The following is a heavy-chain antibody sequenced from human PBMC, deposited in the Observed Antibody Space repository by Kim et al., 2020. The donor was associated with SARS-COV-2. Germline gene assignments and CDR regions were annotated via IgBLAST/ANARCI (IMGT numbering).Heavy chain of an antibody. CDR1: GFTFSSYA. D-gene: IGHD3-22*01. J-gene: IGHJ4*02. V-gene: IGHV3-30*04. CDR3: ARDLDVGFWWYYYDSSGYSPPGY. Sequence: GGSLRLSCAASGFTFSSYAMHWVRQAPGKGLEWVAVISYDGSNKYYADSVKGRFTISRDNSKNTLYLQMNSLRAEDTAVYYCARDLDVGFWWYYYDSSGYSPPGYWGQGTLVTVSS. CDR2: ISYDGSNK.